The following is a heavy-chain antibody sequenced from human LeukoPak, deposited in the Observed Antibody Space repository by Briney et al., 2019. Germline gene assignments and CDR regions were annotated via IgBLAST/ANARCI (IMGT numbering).Heavy chain of an antibody. J-gene: IGHJ4*02. V-gene: IGHV1-69*04. CDR2: VIPILGIA. CDR3: ASDDCSGGSRYSGLDPFDY. D-gene: IGHD2-15*01. Sequence: GASVKVSCKASGGTFSSYAISWVRQAPGQGLEWMGRVIPILGIANYAQKFQGRVTITADKSTSTAYMELSSLRSEDTAVYYCASDDCSGGSRYSGLDPFDYWGQGTLVTVSS. CDR1: GGTFSSYA.